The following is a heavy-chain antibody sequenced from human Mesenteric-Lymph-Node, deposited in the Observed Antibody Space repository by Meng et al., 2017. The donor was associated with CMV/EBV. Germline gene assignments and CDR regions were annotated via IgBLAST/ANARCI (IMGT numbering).Heavy chain of an antibody. CDR2: IKVDGSEE. CDR1: GFSFSSHW. D-gene: IGHD5-24*01. CDR3: ARDGDGYPW. Sequence: LSLTCAASGFSFSSHWMSWVRQAPGKGLEWVANIKVDGSEEYYVDSVKGRFTISRDNARNSLYLQMNSLRVEDTAIYYCARDGDGYPWWGQGTLVTVSS. J-gene: IGHJ4*02. V-gene: IGHV3-7*01.